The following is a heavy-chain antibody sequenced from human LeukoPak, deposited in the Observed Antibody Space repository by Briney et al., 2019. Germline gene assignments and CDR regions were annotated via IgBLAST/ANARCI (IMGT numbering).Heavy chain of an antibody. J-gene: IGHJ4*02. CDR2: ITSDGSST. D-gene: IGHD2-15*01. CDR3: ARRYCSGGGCYVDY. Sequence: GGSLRLSCAASGFTFSSYGMHWVRHAPGKGLVWVSRITSDGSSTTYADSVKGRFTISRENAKNTLYLQMNSLGAEDTAVYYCARRYCSGGGCYVDYWGQGTLVTVSS. CDR1: GFTFSSYG. V-gene: IGHV3-74*01.